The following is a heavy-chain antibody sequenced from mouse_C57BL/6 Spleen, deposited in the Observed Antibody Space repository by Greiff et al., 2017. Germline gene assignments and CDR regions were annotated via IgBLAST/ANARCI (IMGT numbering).Heavy chain of an antibody. Sequence: EVMLVESGGGLVKPGGSLKLSCAASGFTFSDYGMHWVRQAPEKGLEWVAYISSGSSTIYYADTVKGRFTISRDNAKNTLFLQMTSLRSEDTAMYYCAREYVWYFDVWGTGTTVTVSS. J-gene: IGHJ1*03. CDR2: ISSGSSTI. CDR3: AREYVWYFDV. V-gene: IGHV5-17*01. D-gene: IGHD5-1*01. CDR1: GFTFSDYG.